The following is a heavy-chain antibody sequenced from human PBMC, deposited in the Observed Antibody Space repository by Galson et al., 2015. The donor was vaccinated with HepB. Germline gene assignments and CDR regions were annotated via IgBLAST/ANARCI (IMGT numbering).Heavy chain of an antibody. J-gene: IGHJ4*02. CDR2: IKQDGSEK. V-gene: IGHV3-7*03. Sequence: SLRLSCAASGFTFSSYWMSWVRQAPGKGLEWVANIKQDGSEKYYVDSVKGRFTISRDNAKNSLYLQMNSLRAEDTAVYHCARGGKWLVNWGMVYYFDYWGQGTLVTVSS. CDR3: ARGGKWLVNWGMVYYFDY. D-gene: IGHD6-19*01. CDR1: GFTFSSYW.